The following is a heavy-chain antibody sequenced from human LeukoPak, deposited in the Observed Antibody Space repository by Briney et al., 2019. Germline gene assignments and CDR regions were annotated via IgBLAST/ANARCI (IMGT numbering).Heavy chain of an antibody. V-gene: IGHV3-23*01. D-gene: IGHD2-2*01. CDR3: AKDHVVVPAPTSLWASRVREPDYYMDV. CDR2: ISGSGGST. Sequence: GGSLRLSCAASGFTFSSYAMSWVRQAPGKGLEWVSGISGSGGSTYYADSVKGRFTISRDNSKNTLYLQMNGLRAEDTAVYYCAKDHVVVPAPTSLWASRVREPDYYMDVWGKGTTVTVSS. CDR1: GFTFSSYA. J-gene: IGHJ6*03.